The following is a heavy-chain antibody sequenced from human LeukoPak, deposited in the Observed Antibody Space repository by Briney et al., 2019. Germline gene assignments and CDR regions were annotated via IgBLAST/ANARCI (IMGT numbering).Heavy chain of an antibody. CDR3: ARGGKLLWLGEPFDY. D-gene: IGHD3-10*01. Sequence: ETXSLTCTVSGGSISSYYWSWIRQPPGKGLEWIGYIYYSGSTNYNPSLKSRVTISVDTSKNQFSLKLSSVTAADTAVYYCARGGKLLWLGEPFDYWGQGTLVAVSS. J-gene: IGHJ4*02. V-gene: IGHV4-59*08. CDR2: IYYSGST. CDR1: GGSISSYY.